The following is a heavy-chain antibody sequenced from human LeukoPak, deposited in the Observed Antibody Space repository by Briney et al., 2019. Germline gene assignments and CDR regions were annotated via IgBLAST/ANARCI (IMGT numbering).Heavy chain of an antibody. CDR3: AKRVPYSSSSVYFDS. D-gene: IGHD6-6*01. CDR2: ISDSGSDT. V-gene: IGHV3-23*01. Sequence: GSLRLSCAASGFTFSSYGMNWVRQAPGKGLEWVSAISDSGSDTYYADSVKGRFTISRDNSKNTLYLQMNGLRADDTAVYYCAKRVPYSSSSVYFDSWGQGTLVTVSS. CDR1: GFTFSSYG. J-gene: IGHJ4*02.